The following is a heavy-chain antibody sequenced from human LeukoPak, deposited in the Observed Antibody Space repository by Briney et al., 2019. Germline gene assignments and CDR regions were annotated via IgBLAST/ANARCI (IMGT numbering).Heavy chain of an antibody. CDR3: ARDLYPLRGYSVYEGKWQLYGMDV. CDR1: GFNFSNYR. J-gene: IGHJ6*02. CDR2: ISTRSKYR. V-gene: IGHV3-21*04. Sequence: PGGSLRLSCVASGFNFSNYRMNWVRQAPGKGLEWLSSISTRSKYRQYADSLKGRFTISRDNAKNSSYLQIDSLRAEETAIYYCARDLYPLRGYSVYEGKWQLYGMDVWGRGTTVTVSS. D-gene: IGHD5/OR15-5a*01.